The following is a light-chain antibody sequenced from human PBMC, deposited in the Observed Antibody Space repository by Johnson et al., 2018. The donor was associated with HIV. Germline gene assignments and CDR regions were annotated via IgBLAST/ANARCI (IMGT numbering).Light chain of an antibody. Sequence: QLVLTQPPSVSAAPGQKVTISCSGSSSNIGKNYVSWYRHLPGTAPKLLIYDNDKRPSGIPDRFSASKSGSSATLGITGLQPGDEADYYCATWDSSLSAYVFGPGTKVTIL. J-gene: IGLJ1*01. V-gene: IGLV1-51*01. CDR3: ATWDSSLSAYV. CDR1: SSNIGKNY. CDR2: DND.